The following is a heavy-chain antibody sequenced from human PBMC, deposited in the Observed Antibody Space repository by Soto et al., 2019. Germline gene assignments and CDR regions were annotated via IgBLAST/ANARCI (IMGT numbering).Heavy chain of an antibody. CDR1: GYSFTSYW. V-gene: IGHV5-51*01. J-gene: IGHJ4*02. D-gene: IGHD3-9*01. CDR3: ARRAATYYDILTGYYDY. CDR2: IYPGDSDT. Sequence: GGSLRLSCKGSGYSFTSYWIGWVRQMPGKGLEWMGIIYPGDSDTRYSPSFQGQVTISADKSISTAYLQWSSLKASDTAMYDCARRAATYYDILTGYYDYWGQGTLVTVSS.